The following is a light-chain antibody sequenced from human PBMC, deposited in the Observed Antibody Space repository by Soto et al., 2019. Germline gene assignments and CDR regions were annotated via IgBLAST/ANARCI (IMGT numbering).Light chain of an antibody. Sequence: DIQMTQSPSSLSASVGDRVTITCRASQSISTYLSWYQKKPGKAPKLLIYAASSLQSGVPSRFRGTGSGTDFTLTISSLQPEDFATYYCQQSYSLPRTFGPGTKVDIK. CDR1: QSISTY. V-gene: IGKV1-39*01. CDR2: AAS. CDR3: QQSYSLPRT. J-gene: IGKJ3*01.